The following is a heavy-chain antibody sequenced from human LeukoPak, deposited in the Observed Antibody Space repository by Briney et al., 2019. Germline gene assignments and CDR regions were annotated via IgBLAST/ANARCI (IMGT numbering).Heavy chain of an antibody. V-gene: IGHV3-7*03. CDR3: ARGGGLDV. CDR2: INHNGNVD. CDR1: GFTFSSYW. Sequence: GSLRLSCAASGFTFSSYWMNWARQAPGKGLEWVASINHNGNVDYYVDSVKGRFTISRDNAKNSLYLQMSNLRAEDTAVYFCARGGGLDVWGQGATVTVSS. D-gene: IGHD3-16*01. J-gene: IGHJ6*02.